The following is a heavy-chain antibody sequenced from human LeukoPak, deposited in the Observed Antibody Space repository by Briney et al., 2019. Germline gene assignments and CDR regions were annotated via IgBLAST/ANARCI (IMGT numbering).Heavy chain of an antibody. V-gene: IGHV4-31*03. J-gene: IGHJ4*02. CDR3: ARAPGTGPDY. CDR1: GGSISSGGYY. D-gene: IGHD3/OR15-3a*01. Sequence: SGTLSLTCTVSGGSISSGGYYWSWIRQHPGKGLEWIGYIYYSGSTYYNPSLKSRVSISVDMSKNRFSLKMSSVTAADTAGYYCARAPGTGPDYWGQGTLVTVSS. CDR2: IYYSGST.